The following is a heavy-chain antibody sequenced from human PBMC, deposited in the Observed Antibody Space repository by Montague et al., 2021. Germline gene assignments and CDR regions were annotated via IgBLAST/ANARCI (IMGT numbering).Heavy chain of an antibody. V-gene: IGHV4-59*13. Sequence: SETLSLTCTVSGGSLGSYYWSWIRQPPGGGPEYVGYIYYSGSTAYNPPLKRRVTISLDTSRNQFSLTLTSVTAADTAVYYCARGNGAMLFWGQGILVTVSS. CDR2: IYYSGST. J-gene: IGHJ4*02. CDR3: ARGNGAMLF. CDR1: GGSLGSYY. D-gene: IGHD3-10*02.